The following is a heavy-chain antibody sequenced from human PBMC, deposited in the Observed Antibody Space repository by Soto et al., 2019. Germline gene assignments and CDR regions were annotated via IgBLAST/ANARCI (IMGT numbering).Heavy chain of an antibody. D-gene: IGHD3-3*01. CDR1: GGSFSGYY. CDR3: ATLRGAPGY. Sequence: VLLQQWGAGLLKPSETLTLTCAVYGGSFSGYYWSWIRQPPGKGLEWIGEINHSGSTNCNPSLKRRVTISVATSKNQFSLKLSSVTAADTALYYCATLRGAPGYWGQGTLVTVSS. J-gene: IGHJ4*02. CDR2: INHSGST. V-gene: IGHV4-34*01.